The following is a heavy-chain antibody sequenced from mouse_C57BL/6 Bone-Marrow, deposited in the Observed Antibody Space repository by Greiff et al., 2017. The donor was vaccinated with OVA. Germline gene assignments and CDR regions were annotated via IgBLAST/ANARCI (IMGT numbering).Heavy chain of an antibody. Sequence: EVKLQESGAELVRPGASVKLSCTASGFNIKDDYMHWVKQRPEQGLEWIGWIDPENGDTEYASKFQGKATITADTSSNTAYLQLSSLTSEDTAVYYCTKSVRDYWGQGTTLTVSS. CDR2: IDPENGDT. V-gene: IGHV14-4*01. CDR1: GFNIKDDY. D-gene: IGHD1-1*01. CDR3: TKSVRDY. J-gene: IGHJ2*01.